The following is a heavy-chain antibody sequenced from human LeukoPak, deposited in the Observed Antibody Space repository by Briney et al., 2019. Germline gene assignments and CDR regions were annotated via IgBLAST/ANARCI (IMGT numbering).Heavy chain of an antibody. D-gene: IGHD1-26*01. J-gene: IGHJ4*02. V-gene: IGHV4-59*01. Sequence: SETLSLTCTVSGGSISGYYWTWIRQPPGKGLEWIGYIHYGGSTNYHPSLKSRVTLSVDTSKKQFSLKLSSVTAADTAVYYCARGLLVGNTGYYFDYWGQGTLVTVSS. CDR3: ARGLLVGNTGYYFDY. CDR2: IHYGGST. CDR1: GGSISGYY.